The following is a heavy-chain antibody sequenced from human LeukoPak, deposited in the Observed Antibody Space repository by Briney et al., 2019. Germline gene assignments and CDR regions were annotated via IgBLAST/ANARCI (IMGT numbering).Heavy chain of an antibody. CDR3: AKSFYYEILTGFWYFDY. J-gene: IGHJ4*02. Sequence: GGSLRLSCAASGFTFSSYAMSWARQAPGKGLEWVSAISGRGGSTYYADSVKGRFTISRDNSKNTLYLQMNSLRAEHTAVYYCAKSFYYEILTGFWYFDYWGQGTLVTVPS. D-gene: IGHD3-9*01. CDR2: ISGRGGST. CDR1: GFTFSSYA. V-gene: IGHV3-23*01.